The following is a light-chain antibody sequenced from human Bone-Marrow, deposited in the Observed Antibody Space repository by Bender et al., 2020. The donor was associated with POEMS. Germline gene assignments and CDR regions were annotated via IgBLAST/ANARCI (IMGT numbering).Light chain of an antibody. Sequence: QSALTQPRSVSGSPGQSVTISCTGTSSDVGRYNYVSWYQQYPGKAPKLMIYDVSKRPSGVPDRFSGSKSGNTASLTISGLRAEHEADYYSQSYDKRLGGLVFGGGTKLTVL. V-gene: IGLV2-11*01. CDR2: DVS. J-gene: IGLJ3*02. CDR1: SSDVGRYNY. CDR3: QSYDKRLGGLV.